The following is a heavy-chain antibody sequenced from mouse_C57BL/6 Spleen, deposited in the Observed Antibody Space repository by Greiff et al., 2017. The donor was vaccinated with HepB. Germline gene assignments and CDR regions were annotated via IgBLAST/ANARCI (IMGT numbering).Heavy chain of an antibody. V-gene: IGHV1-26*01. CDR2: INPNNGGT. CDR1: GYTFTDYY. Sequence: EVQLQQSGPELVKPGASVKISCKASGYTFTDYYMNWVKQSHGKSLEWIGDINPNNGGTSYNQKFKGKATLTVDKSSSTAYMELRSLTSEDSAVYYCARWTGYWGQGTLVTVSA. CDR3: ARWTGY. J-gene: IGHJ3*01.